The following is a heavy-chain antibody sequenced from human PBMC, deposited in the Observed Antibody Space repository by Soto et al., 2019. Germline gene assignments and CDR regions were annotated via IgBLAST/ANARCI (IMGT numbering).Heavy chain of an antibody. J-gene: IGHJ6*02. D-gene: IGHD2-2*01. CDR3: AKTLGYCSSSSCSKEYYYYYGLDV. V-gene: IGHV3-30*18. Sequence: GGSHRHSSTASGLNFISYGMHWVRQATGKGLEWLTVISYDGGNKYYADSVKGRFTISRDNSKNTLYLQMNSLRAEDAAVYYCAKTLGYCSSSSCSKEYYYYYGLDVWGQGTTVTVS. CDR2: ISYDGGNK. CDR1: GLNFISYG.